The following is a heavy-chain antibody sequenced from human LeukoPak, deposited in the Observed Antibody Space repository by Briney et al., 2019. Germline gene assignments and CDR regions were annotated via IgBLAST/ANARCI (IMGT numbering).Heavy chain of an antibody. CDR1: GFTFSSYA. CDR3: SKDRPCSICSPSDY. V-gene: IGHV3-64*04. CDR2: VSSNGGRT. J-gene: IGHJ4*02. D-gene: IGHD6-13*01. Sequence: GGSLTLSCSVSGFTFSSYAMHWVRQAPAQGLQYVSGVSSNGGRTYYADSVQGRFTIARDNYKSTLSLQMNSLRADDTAVDYCSKDRPCSICSPSDYWGQGTLVTVSS.